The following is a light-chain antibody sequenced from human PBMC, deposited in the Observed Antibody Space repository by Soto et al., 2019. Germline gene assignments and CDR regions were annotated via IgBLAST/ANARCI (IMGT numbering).Light chain of an antibody. CDR2: DVT. CDR1: SSDVGGYNS. V-gene: IGLV2-14*01. J-gene: IGLJ1*01. Sequence: QSVLTQPASVSGSPGQSITISCTGTSSDVGGYNSVSWYRQDPGKAPKLMIYDVTNRPSGVSNRFSGSKSGNTASLTISGLQADDEADYYCSSYTSSSTVVFGIGTKVTVL. CDR3: SSYTSSSTVV.